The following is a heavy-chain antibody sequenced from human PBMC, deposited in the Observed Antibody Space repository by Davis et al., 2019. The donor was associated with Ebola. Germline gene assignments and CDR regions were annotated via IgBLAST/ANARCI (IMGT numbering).Heavy chain of an antibody. V-gene: IGHV4-59*08. CDR1: GGSIISHY. CDR2: IDYTGST. Sequence: SETLSLTCNVSGGSIISHYWNWIRQPPGKGLEWLGYIDYTGSTNYNPSLKGRLTISTHTSKKEFSLRLNSVTAADTAIYYCARGVLTYFDSPWERKTFPLFDYWGQGTLVTVSS. CDR3: ARGVLTYFDSPWERKTFPLFDY. J-gene: IGHJ4*02. D-gene: IGHD3-22*01.